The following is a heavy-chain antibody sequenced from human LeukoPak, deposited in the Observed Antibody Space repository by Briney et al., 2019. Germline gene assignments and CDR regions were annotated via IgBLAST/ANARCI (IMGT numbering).Heavy chain of an antibody. CDR2: ISTNSDGT. D-gene: IGHD2-15*01. V-gene: IGHV1-2*02. Sequence: ASVKVSCKASGGTFRSYAINWVRQAPGQGLEWMGWISTNSDGTNYAQKFQGRVTMTRDTSISTAYMELSRLRSDDTAVYYCARYCNSGGSCYANDALDIWGQGTMVTVSS. J-gene: IGHJ3*02. CDR3: ARYCNSGGSCYANDALDI. CDR1: GGTFRSYA.